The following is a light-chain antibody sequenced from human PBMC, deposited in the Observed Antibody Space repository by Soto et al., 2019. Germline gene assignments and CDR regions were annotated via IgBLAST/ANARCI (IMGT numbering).Light chain of an antibody. CDR3: QQYNNWWT. Sequence: EIVMTQSPATLSVSPGERATLSCRASQSVNSKLAWYQQKPGRAPRLLIYGASTRATDIPARFSGSGSGTEFTLTISSLQSEDFAVYYCQQYNNWWTFGQGTKVEIK. CDR2: GAS. J-gene: IGKJ1*01. V-gene: IGKV3-15*01. CDR1: QSVNSK.